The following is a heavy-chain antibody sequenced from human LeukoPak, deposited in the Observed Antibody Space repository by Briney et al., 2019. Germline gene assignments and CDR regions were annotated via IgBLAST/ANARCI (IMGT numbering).Heavy chain of an antibody. CDR2: INNDGTAT. CDR3: ATLSEY. CDR1: GFTFNYFW. J-gene: IGHJ4*02. Sequence: PGGSLRLSCAASGFTFNYFWMHWVRQVPGKGLVWVSGINNDGTATYYADYVKGRFTISSDNAKNTVYLQMTGLRAEDTTVYSCATLSEYWGQRTLVTASS. V-gene: IGHV3-74*01.